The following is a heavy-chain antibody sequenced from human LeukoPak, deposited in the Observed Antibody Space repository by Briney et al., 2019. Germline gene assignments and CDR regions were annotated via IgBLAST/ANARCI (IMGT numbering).Heavy chain of an antibody. D-gene: IGHD2/OR15-2a*01. CDR2: ISSSGSSI. CDR3: ARDVLQRH. Sequence: GGSLRLSCAASGFTFNNYDMNWVRQAPGKGREWVSYISSSGSSIYYADSVRGRFTISRDNAKNSLYLQVNSLRAEDTAVYYCARDVLQRHWGQGTLVTVSS. CDR1: GFTFNNYD. V-gene: IGHV3-48*03. J-gene: IGHJ4*02.